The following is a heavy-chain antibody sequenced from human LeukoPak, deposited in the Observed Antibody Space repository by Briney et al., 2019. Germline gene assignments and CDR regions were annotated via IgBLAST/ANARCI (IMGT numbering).Heavy chain of an antibody. V-gene: IGHV3-11*04. CDR1: GFSFSDYY. Sequence: GGSLRLSCAASGFSFSDYYMSWIRQAPGKGMEWVSCISSSGFTIYYAESLKGRFSISRDNAKKSLFLQMDSLRVEDTAVYYCAREVTMLTSDYYFDLWGRGTLVTVSS. J-gene: IGHJ2*01. CDR3: AREVTMLTSDYYFDL. CDR2: ISSSGFTI. D-gene: IGHD4-17*01.